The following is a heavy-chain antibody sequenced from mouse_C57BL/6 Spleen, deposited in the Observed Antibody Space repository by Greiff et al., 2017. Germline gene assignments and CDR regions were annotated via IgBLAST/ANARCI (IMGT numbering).Heavy chain of an antibody. V-gene: IGHV1-69*01. CDR1: GYTFTSYW. D-gene: IGHD2-3*01. CDR3: GCDGYPGLFAY. Sequence: QVQLQQPGAELVMPGASVKLSCKASGYTFTSYWMHWVKQRPGQGLEWIGEIDPSDSYTNYNEKFKGKATLTADKSSSTAYMQLSSLTSEDSAVYFCGCDGYPGLFAYWGQGTLVTVSA. CDR2: IDPSDSYT. J-gene: IGHJ3*01.